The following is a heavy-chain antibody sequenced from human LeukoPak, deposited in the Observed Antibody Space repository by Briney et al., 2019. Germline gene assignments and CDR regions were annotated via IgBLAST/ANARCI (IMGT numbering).Heavy chain of an antibody. CDR3: ARDSDILAPDAFDI. D-gene: IGHD3-9*01. V-gene: IGHV3-23*01. CDR2: INHSGYTT. J-gene: IGHJ3*02. Sequence: GGSLRLSCAASGFIFSSYAMSWVRQAPGKGLEWVSAINHSGYTTYYADSVKGRFTISRDNSKNTLYLQMNTLRAEDTAVYYCARDSDILAPDAFDIWGQGTMVTVSS. CDR1: GFIFSSYA.